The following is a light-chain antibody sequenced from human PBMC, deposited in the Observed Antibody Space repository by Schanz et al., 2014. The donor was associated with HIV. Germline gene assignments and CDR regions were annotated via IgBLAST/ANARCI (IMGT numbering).Light chain of an antibody. Sequence: QSALTQPASVSGSPGQSITISCTGTSSDVGGYNYVSWYQHHPGKAPKLMIYDVSNRPSGVSNRFSGSKSGNTASLTISGLQSEDEADYYCSSYTSSSTLFGGGTMLTVL. V-gene: IGLV2-14*03. CDR1: SSDVGGYNY. J-gene: IGLJ2*01. CDR2: DVS. CDR3: SSYTSSSTL.